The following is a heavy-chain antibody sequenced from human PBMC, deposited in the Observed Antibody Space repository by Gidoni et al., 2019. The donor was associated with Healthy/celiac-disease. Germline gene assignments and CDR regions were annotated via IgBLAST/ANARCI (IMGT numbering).Heavy chain of an antibody. D-gene: IGHD3-10*01. J-gene: IGHJ5*02. CDR1: GFSFDDYA. V-gene: IGHV3-9*01. Sequence: EVQLVESGGGLVQPGRSLRLSCSASGFSFDDYAMDWVRQAPGKGLEWVSGISWNSGSIGYADSVKGRFTISRDNAKNSLYLQMNSLRAEDTALYYCAKGSGAYGGGRWFDPWGQGTLVTVSS. CDR3: AKGSGAYGGGRWFDP. CDR2: ISWNSGSI.